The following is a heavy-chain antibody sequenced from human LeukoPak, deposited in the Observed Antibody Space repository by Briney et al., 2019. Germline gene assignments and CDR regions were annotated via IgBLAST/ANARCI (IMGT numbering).Heavy chain of an antibody. CDR3: ARAYYDILTGYYGGFDP. CDR1: GFTFSDYY. Sequence: GGSLRLSCAASGFTFSDYYMSWIRGAPGKGLEWVSYISSSSSYTNYADSVKGRFTISRDNAKNSLYLQMNSLRAEDTAVYYCARAYYDILTGYYGGFDPWGQGTLVTVS. J-gene: IGHJ5*02. CDR2: ISSSSSYT. V-gene: IGHV3-11*05. D-gene: IGHD3-9*01.